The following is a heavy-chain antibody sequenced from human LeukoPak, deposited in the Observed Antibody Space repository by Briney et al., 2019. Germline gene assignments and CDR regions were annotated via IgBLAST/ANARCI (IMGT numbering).Heavy chain of an antibody. V-gene: IGHV4-61*02. J-gene: IGHJ4*02. CDR2: VFPNGST. CDR3: ARDFSY. Sequence: PSETLSLTCTVSGGSINTNEYYWSWIRQPAGKGLEWVGRVFPNGSTDYSSSLRGRVTISLDTSKNQFSLRLSSVTAADTAIYYCARDFSYWGQGTLVTVSS. D-gene: IGHD3-3*01. CDR1: GGSINTNEYY.